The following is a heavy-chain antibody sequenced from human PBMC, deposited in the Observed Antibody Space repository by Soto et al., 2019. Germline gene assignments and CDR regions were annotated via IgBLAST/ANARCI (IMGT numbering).Heavy chain of an antibody. D-gene: IGHD2-15*01. J-gene: IGHJ4*02. Sequence: SGGSLRLSCAASGFTFSDYGIHWVRQAPGKGLEWVSFIYYDGSNKYYADSVKGRFPISRDNSNNTVYLLMNSLRADDTSVYHCARGRRGHSKVPKLRYYFDSWGQGTLVTVSS. CDR1: GFTFSDYG. CDR2: IYYDGSNK. CDR3: ARGRRGHSKVPKLRYYFDS. V-gene: IGHV3-33*01.